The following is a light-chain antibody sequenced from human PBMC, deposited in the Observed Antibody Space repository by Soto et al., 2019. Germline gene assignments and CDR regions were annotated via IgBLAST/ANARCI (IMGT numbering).Light chain of an antibody. CDR2: PAS. CDR3: QQLSL. CDR1: QGIGSY. Sequence: IQLTQSPSSLSASVGDRVTITCRASQGIGSYLAWYQQKPGKAPKLLIFPASTLQSGVPSRFSGSGSGTDFTLTISSLQPEDFATYYCQQLSLFGQGTRLEIK. V-gene: IGKV1-9*01. J-gene: IGKJ5*01.